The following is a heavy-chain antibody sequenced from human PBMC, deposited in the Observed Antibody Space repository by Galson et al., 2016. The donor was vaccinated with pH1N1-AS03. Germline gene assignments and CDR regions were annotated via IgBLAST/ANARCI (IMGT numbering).Heavy chain of an antibody. J-gene: IGHJ3*01. CDR1: GFTFTDYY. D-gene: IGHD6-13*01. CDR3: ARDWGFSWTSRPTFDF. CDR2: ISSRGSTK. V-gene: IGHV3-11*01. Sequence: SLRLSCAASGFTFTDYYTTWIRQAPGKGLELISYISSRGSTKYYADSVKGRFAISRDDTKKSVYLQMDRLRVEDTAVYYCARDWGFSWTSRPTFDFWGQGTMVAVSA.